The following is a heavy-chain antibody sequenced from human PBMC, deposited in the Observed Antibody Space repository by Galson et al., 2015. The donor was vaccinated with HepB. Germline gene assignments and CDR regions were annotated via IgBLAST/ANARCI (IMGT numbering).Heavy chain of an antibody. V-gene: IGHV3-30*18. Sequence: SLRLSCAASGFIFRDYGMHWVRQAPGKGLEWVAVISYDGSNKYYADSVKGRFTISRDNSKNTLYLQMNSLRAEDTAVYYCAKENRGGSPDYWGQGTLVTVSS. D-gene: IGHD1-26*01. CDR1: GFIFRDYG. CDR3: AKENRGGSPDY. J-gene: IGHJ4*02. CDR2: ISYDGSNK.